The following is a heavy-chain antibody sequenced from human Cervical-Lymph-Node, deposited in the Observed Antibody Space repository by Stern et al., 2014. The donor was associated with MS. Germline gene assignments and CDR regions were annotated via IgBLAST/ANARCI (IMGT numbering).Heavy chain of an antibody. D-gene: IGHD6-19*01. V-gene: IGHV3-11*06. CDR3: VRMAGTVYFYGLDV. CDR2: ITSATSST. J-gene: IGHJ6*02. Sequence: VQLVEPGGGLVKPGGSLRLSCAASGFTFSDYYMTWTRQAPGQGLEWVSYITSATSSTNYADSVKGRFTISRDNAKNSLFLQMNSLRAEDTAVYYCVRMAGTVYFYGLDVWGHGTTVTVSS. CDR1: GFTFSDYY.